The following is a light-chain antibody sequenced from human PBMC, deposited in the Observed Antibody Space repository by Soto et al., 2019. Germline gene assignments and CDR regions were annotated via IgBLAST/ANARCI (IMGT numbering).Light chain of an antibody. V-gene: IGLV2-14*01. Sequence: QSVLTQPASVSGSPGQSITISCTGTSSDVGGYNYVSWYQQHPGKAPKLMIYDVSNRPSGVSNRFSGSKSGNTASLTISGLQAEDEADYYCSSYTSSRFYVFGTGTKLTV. J-gene: IGLJ1*01. CDR2: DVS. CDR3: SSYTSSRFYV. CDR1: SSDVGGYNY.